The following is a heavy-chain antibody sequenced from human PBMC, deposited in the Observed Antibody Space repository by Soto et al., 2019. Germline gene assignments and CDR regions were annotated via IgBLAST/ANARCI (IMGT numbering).Heavy chain of an antibody. CDR2: IYPGDSDT. CDR1: GYSFTSYW. J-gene: IGHJ6*01. D-gene: IGHD5-18*01. V-gene: IGHV5-51*01. CDR3: ARHAAMVAKYYYGMEV. Sequence: PGESLKISCKGSGYSFTSYWSGWLRQMLGKGLEWMGIIYPGDSDTRYSPSFQGQVTISADKSISTAYLQWSSLKASDTAMYYCARHAAMVAKYYYGMEVCGQRTTVTVSS.